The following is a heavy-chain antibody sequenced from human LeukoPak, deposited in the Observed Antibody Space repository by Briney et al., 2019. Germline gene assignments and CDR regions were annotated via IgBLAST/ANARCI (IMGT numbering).Heavy chain of an antibody. J-gene: IGHJ4*02. Sequence: PGGSLRLSCAASGFTVIINDMTWVRQAPGKGLEWVSVLYSDGNTKYADSVQGRFTISRDNSKNTLYLEMNSLSPDDTAVYYCARGVEPLAANTLAYWGQGTLVTVSS. CDR2: LYSDGNT. CDR3: ARGVEPLAANTLAY. D-gene: IGHD1-14*01. CDR1: GFTVIIND. V-gene: IGHV3-53*01.